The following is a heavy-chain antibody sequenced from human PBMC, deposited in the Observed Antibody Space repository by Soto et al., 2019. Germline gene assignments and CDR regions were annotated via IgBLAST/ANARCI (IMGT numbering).Heavy chain of an antibody. CDR1: GFAFNTYG. CDR3: AKSPNFYCSSPNCYKYYFDH. V-gene: IGHV3-30*18. CDR2: ISYDGSEK. Sequence: GGSLRLSCAASGFAFNTYGMHWVRQAPGKGLEWVAVISYDGSEKYYVDSEKGRFTISKDNSKNTLYLQMNSLRPEDTAVYYCAKSPNFYCSSPNCYKYYFDHWGQGTRVTVS. J-gene: IGHJ4*02. D-gene: IGHD2-2*02.